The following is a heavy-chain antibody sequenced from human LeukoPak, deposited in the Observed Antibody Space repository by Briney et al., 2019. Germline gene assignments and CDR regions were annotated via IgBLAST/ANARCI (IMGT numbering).Heavy chain of an antibody. CDR1: GFLFSSNW. CDR3: AKEGRSLQTY. Sequence: GGSLRLSCAASGFLFSSNWMSSVRLAPGKGLEWVGNIREDGTETYYVDSVKGRFTISRDNAKNSLYLQMNSLRVEDTAVYYCAKEGRSLQTYWGQGTLVTVSS. V-gene: IGHV3-7*03. J-gene: IGHJ4*02. CDR2: IREDGTET. D-gene: IGHD5-24*01.